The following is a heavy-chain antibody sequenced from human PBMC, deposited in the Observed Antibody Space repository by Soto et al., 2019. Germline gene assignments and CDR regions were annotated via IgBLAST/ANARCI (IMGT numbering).Heavy chain of an antibody. CDR2: ISTYNGST. CDR3: AKDRSTDGY. V-gene: IGHV1-18*01. CDR1: GYTFTSNG. J-gene: IGHJ4*02. Sequence: GASVKVSCKASGYTFTSNGISWVRQAPGQGLEWMGWISTYNGSTYYADSVKGRFTISRDNSKNTLYLQMNSLRAEDTAVYYCAKDRSTDGYWGQGTLVTVSS.